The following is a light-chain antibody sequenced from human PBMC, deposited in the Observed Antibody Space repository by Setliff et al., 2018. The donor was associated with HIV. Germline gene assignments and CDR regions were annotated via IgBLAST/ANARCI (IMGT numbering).Light chain of an antibody. V-gene: IGLV2-14*01. CDR1: NSDIGSYNF. Sequence: LTQPASVSGSPGQSITISCTGSNSDIGSYNFVSWYQHHPGKAPKLMIYEVSNRPSGVSSRFSASKSGNTASLTISGLQTEDEADYYCSSYTNITTRVFGTGTKVT. CDR2: EVS. J-gene: IGLJ1*01. CDR3: SSYTNITTRV.